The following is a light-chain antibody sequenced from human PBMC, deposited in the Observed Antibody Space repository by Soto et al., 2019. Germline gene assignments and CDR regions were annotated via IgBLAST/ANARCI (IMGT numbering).Light chain of an antibody. CDR2: DAS. CDR1: PSVSSY. V-gene: IGKV3-11*01. CDR3: QQRSNGPWT. Sequence: EIVLTQSPATLSLSPGEKATLSCRASPSVSSYLAWYQQKPGQAPRLLIYDASIRDTGIPARFSGTGSETDFTLTITSLEPEDFAVYYCQQRSNGPWTFGQGTKVEIK. J-gene: IGKJ1*01.